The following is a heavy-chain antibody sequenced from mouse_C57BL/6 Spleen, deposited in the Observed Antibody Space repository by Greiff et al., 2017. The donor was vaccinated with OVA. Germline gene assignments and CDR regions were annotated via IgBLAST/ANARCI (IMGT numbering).Heavy chain of an antibody. Sequence: EVQLQQSGPELVKPGASVKMSCKASGYTFTDYNMHWVKQSHGKSLEWIGYINPNNGGTSYNQKFKGKATLTVNKSSSTAYMELRSLTSEDSAVYYCARDYGSSYGDYFDYWGQGTTLTVSS. CDR3: ARDYGSSYGDYFDY. V-gene: IGHV1-22*01. CDR1: GYTFTDYN. J-gene: IGHJ2*01. D-gene: IGHD1-1*01. CDR2: INPNNGGT.